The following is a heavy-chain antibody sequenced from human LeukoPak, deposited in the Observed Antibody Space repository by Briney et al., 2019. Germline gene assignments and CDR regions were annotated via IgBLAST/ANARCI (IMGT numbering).Heavy chain of an antibody. CDR1: GYTFTGYG. Sequence: ASVKVSCKASGYTFTGYGISWVRQAPGQGLEWMGWISAYNGNTNYAQKLQGRVTMTTDTSTSTAYMELRSLRSDDTAVYYCAKSLYSGSYTGLDYWGQGTLVTVSS. D-gene: IGHD1-26*01. J-gene: IGHJ4*02. V-gene: IGHV1-18*01. CDR2: ISAYNGNT. CDR3: AKSLYSGSYTGLDY.